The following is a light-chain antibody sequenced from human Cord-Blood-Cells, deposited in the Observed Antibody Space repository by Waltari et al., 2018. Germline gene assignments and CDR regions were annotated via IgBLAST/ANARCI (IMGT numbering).Light chain of an antibody. CDR3: QKYNSAPWT. CDR2: AAS. V-gene: IGKV1-27*01. CDR1: QGISNY. J-gene: IGKJ1*01. Sequence: DIQMTQSSSSLSASVGDRVTITCRASQGISNYLAWYQQKPGKVPKLLIYAASTLQSGVPSRFSDSGSGTDFTLTISSLQPEDVATYYCQKYNSAPWTFGQGTKVEIK.